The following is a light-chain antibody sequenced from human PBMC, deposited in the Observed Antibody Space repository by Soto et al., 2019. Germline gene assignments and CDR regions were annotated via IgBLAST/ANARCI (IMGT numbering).Light chain of an antibody. CDR2: DVS. J-gene: IGLJ3*02. CDR3: CSYAASRTSTNWV. CDR1: SSDVGSYNF. Sequence: QSALTQPASGSGSPGQSITISCTGTSSDVGSYNFVSWYQQHPGKAPKLRIYDVSKRPSGVSNRFSGSKSGNTASLTISGLQAEDEADYYCCSYAASRTSTNWVFGGGTKVTVL. V-gene: IGLV2-23*02.